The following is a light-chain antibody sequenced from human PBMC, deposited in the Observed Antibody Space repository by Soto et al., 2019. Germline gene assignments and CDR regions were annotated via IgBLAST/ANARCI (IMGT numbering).Light chain of an antibody. CDR2: DAS. Sequence: DIQMTQSPSSVSASVGDRVTITCRASQGFSRWLAWYQQKPGKAPNLLIYDASSLQSGVPSRFSGSGYGTEFTLTFSSLQPEDFATDYCQQANSFPFTCGPGTKVDVK. CDR1: QGFSRW. V-gene: IGKV1-12*01. CDR3: QQANSFPFT. J-gene: IGKJ3*01.